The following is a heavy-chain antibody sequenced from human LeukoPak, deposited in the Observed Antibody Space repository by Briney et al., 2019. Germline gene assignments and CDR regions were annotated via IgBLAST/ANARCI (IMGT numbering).Heavy chain of an antibody. D-gene: IGHD5/OR15-5a*01. CDR3: ARDVSRPFFDF. V-gene: IGHV3-23*01. J-gene: IGHJ4*02. CDR1: GFTFSSYA. CDR2: IGGSGGDT. Sequence: PGGSLRLSCAASGFTFSSYAMSWVRQAPEKGLEWVSAIGGSGGDTYYTDSVKGRFTISRDNSKNTLYLQMNSLRAEDTAVYYCARDVSRPFFDFWGQGTLGTVSS.